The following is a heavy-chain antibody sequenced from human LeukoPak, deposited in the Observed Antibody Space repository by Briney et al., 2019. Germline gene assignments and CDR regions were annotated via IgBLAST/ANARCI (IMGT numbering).Heavy chain of an antibody. CDR2: INPNSGGT. CDR1: GYTFTDYY. CDR3: ARANALYCSSTSCLFDY. J-gene: IGHJ4*02. D-gene: IGHD2-2*01. Sequence: ASVKVSCKASGYTFTDYYIHWVRQAPGQGLEWMAWINPNSGGTYYAQNFHNRITLTRDTSISTAYMELSRLRSDDTAIYYCARANALYCSSTSCLFDYWGQGTLVTVSS. V-gene: IGHV1-2*02.